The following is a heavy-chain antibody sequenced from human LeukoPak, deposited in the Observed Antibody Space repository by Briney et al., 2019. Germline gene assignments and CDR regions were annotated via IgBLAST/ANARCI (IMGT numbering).Heavy chain of an antibody. Sequence: SETLSLTCAVYGGSFSGYYWSWIRQPPGQGLEWIGESNHSGSTNYNPSLKSRVTISVDTSKNQFSLKLSSVTAADTAVYYCARGMCSGGSCPPGYYFDYWGQGTLVTVSS. D-gene: IGHD2-15*01. CDR3: ARGMCSGGSCPPGYYFDY. CDR1: GGSFSGYY. V-gene: IGHV4-34*01. CDR2: SNHSGST. J-gene: IGHJ4*02.